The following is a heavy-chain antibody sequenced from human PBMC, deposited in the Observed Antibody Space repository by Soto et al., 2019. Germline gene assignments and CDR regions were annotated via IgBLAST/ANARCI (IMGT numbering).Heavy chain of an antibody. CDR2: IYSGGST. J-gene: IGHJ4*02. V-gene: IGHV4-4*07. D-gene: IGHD3-10*01. CDR3: ARGPGGFGDFSLDY. Sequence: QVQLQESGPGLVKPSETLSLSCGVSGGSISQYYWSWIRQPAGKGLEWIGRIYSGGSTNYNPTLESRVPMSVDTAKNKFSLKLSSVTAADTAVYYCARGPGGFGDFSLDYWGQGTLVTVSS. CDR1: GGSISQYY.